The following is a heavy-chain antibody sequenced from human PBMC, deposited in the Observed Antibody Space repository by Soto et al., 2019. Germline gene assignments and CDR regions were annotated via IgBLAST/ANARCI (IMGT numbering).Heavy chain of an antibody. Sequence: QVQLVQSGAEVKKPGSSVKVSCKASGGTFSSYAISWVRQAPGQGLEWMGGIIPSFGTANYAQKFQGRVMITADEGTSTAHTDQSRLRSEATAVYYGARKKSVDTAMVLGAYNWDNGGEGILVTVSP. J-gene: IGHJ4*02. CDR1: GGTFSSYA. CDR2: IIPSFGTA. D-gene: IGHD5-18*01. CDR3: ARKKSVDTAMVLGAYNWDN. V-gene: IGHV1-69*01.